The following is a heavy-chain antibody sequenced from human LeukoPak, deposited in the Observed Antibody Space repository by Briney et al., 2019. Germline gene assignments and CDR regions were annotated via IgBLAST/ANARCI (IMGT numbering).Heavy chain of an antibody. V-gene: IGHV3-11*06. CDR2: ISSSSSYT. D-gene: IGHD3-22*01. Sequence: GGSLRLSCAASGFTFSDYYMSWIRQAPGKGLEWVSYISSSSSYTNYADSVKGRFTISRDNAKKSLYLQMNSLRAEDTAVYYCAGGSGYDLDYYDSSGYVAFDIWGQGTMVTVSS. CDR3: AGGSGYDLDYYDSSGYVAFDI. J-gene: IGHJ3*02. CDR1: GFTFSDYY.